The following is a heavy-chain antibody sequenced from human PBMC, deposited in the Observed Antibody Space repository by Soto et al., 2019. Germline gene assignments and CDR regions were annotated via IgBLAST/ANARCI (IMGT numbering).Heavy chain of an antibody. D-gene: IGHD5-12*01. V-gene: IGHV3-21*01. CDR2: ISTTGSYI. CDR3: ARDYRGYDLFDY. J-gene: IGHJ4*01. Sequence: SLRLSCAASGFTFSTYSMNWVRQAPGKGLECVSYISTTGSYIYYADSVQGRFTISRDNAKNSLYLQMNSLRAEDTAVYYCARDYRGYDLFDYWGHGXLVTVYS. CDR1: GFTFSTYS.